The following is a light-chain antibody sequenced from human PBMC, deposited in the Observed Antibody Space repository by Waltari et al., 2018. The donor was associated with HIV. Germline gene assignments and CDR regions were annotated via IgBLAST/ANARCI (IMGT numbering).Light chain of an antibody. CDR2: VAS. Sequence: DIQLTQSPSFLSASVGDRVTITCRASQGISSYLAWYQQKPGKAPQLLIYVASILQSGVPSRFSGSGSGTEFTLTISSLRPEDFATYYCQLNHYPHTFGQGTKVEIK. CDR3: QLNHYPHT. J-gene: IGKJ2*01. V-gene: IGKV1-9*01. CDR1: QGISSY.